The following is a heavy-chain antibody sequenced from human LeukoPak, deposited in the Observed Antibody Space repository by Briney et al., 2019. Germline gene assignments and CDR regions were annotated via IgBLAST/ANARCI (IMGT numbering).Heavy chain of an antibody. J-gene: IGHJ4*02. D-gene: IGHD2/OR15-2a*01. Sequence: PWGSLRLSCAASGFTFSHYAMNWVRQAPGKGLEWVSTIAYAGTFYADSVKGRFVISRDDSRSTLFLQMNSLRADDTAVYFCANRYFSEFWGQGILVTVSS. CDR3: ANRYFSEF. V-gene: IGHV3-23*01. CDR1: GFTFSHYA. CDR2: IAYAGT.